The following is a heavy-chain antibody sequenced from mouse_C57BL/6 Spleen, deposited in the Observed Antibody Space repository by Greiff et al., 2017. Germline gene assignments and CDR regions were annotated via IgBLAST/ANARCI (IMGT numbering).Heavy chain of an antibody. V-gene: IGHV5-4*01. Sequence: DVHLVESGGGLVKPGGSLKLSCAASGFTFSSYAMSWVRQTPEKRLEWVATISDGGSYTYYPDNVKGRFTISRDNAKNNLYLQMSHLKSEDTAMYYCAREDSTRFYYWGQGTTLTVSS. CDR2: ISDGGSYT. J-gene: IGHJ2*01. CDR3: AREDSTRFYY. CDR1: GFTFSSYA. D-gene: IGHD2-5*01.